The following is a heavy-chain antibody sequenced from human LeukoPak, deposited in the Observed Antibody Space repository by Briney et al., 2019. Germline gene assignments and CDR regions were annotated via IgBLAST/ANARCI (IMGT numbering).Heavy chain of an antibody. J-gene: IGHJ4*02. CDR1: GFTFSDNE. CDR2: IRYDSSNA. Sequence: PGGSLRLSCAASGFTFSDNEMNWVRQAPGKGLAWVSFIRYDSSNAFYADSVMGRFTISRDNSKNTLYLQMNSLRVEDTAVYYCATHDWLSGTYYFDHWGQGTLVTVSS. D-gene: IGHD3-9*01. CDR3: ATHDWLSGTYYFDH. V-gene: IGHV3-30*02.